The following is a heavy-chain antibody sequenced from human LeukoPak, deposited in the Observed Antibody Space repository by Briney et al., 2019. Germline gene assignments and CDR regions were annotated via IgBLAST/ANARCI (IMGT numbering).Heavy chain of an antibody. Sequence: SETLSLTCTVSGGSISSSSYYWSWIRQPPGKGLEWIGEINHSGSTNYNPSLKSRVTISVDTSKNQFSLKLSSVTAADTAVYYCARGRSGWYFRAEYFQHWGQGTLVTVSS. D-gene: IGHD6-19*01. V-gene: IGHV4-39*07. J-gene: IGHJ1*01. CDR3: ARGRSGWYFRAEYFQH. CDR2: INHSGST. CDR1: GGSISSSSYY.